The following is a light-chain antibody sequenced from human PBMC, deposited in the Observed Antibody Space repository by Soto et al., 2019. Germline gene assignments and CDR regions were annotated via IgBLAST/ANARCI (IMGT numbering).Light chain of an antibody. J-gene: IGKJ2*01. CDR2: DAS. V-gene: IGKV1-39*01. CDR3: QQSDSTPYT. CDR1: QTISTY. Sequence: DIQMTQSPSSSSASIGDRVVITCRASQTISTYLNWYQQKPGKAPRLLIYDASSLLSGVPSRFSGSGSGTDFTLTIASLQPEDFSTYYCQQSDSTPYTFGQGTKVDIK.